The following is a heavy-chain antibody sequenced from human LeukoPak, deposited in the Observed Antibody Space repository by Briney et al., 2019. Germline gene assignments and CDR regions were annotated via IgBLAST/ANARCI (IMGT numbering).Heavy chain of an antibody. J-gene: IGHJ3*02. Sequence: SVKVSCKASGFTFTSSAMQWVRQARGQRLEWIGWIVVGSGNTNYAQKFQERVTITRDMSTSTAYMELSSLRSEDTAVYYCAADPPHNYYDSSGLYAFDIWGQGTMVTVSS. V-gene: IGHV1-58*02. CDR1: GFTFTSSA. CDR2: IVVGSGNT. CDR3: AADPPHNYYDSSGLYAFDI. D-gene: IGHD3-22*01.